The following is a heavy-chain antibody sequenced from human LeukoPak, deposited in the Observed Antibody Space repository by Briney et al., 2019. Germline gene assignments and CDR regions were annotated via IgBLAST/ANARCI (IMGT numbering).Heavy chain of an antibody. CDR2: INQDGSEK. J-gene: IGHJ4*02. D-gene: IGHD6-13*01. CDR3: ARARIAAAGIFDY. CDR1: GFTFSTYW. V-gene: IGHV3-7*01. Sequence: GGSLRLSCAASGFTFSTYWMSWVRQAPGKGLERVANINQDGSEKYYVDSVKGRFTISRDNAKNTLYLQMNSLRAEDTAVYYCARARIAAAGIFDYWGEGTLVTVSS.